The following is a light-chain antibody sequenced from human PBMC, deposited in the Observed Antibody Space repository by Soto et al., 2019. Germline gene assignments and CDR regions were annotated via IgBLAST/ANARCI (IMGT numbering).Light chain of an antibody. Sequence: DIQMTQSPSSLSASVGDRVTITCRASQSISDYLNWYQQKPGKAPKLLIYAASSLQSGVPSRFSGSGSGTDFSLTISSLQPEDFATYYCQQSYSTLLYTFGQGTKREIK. V-gene: IGKV1-39*01. CDR1: QSISDY. CDR2: AAS. CDR3: QQSYSTLLYT. J-gene: IGKJ2*01.